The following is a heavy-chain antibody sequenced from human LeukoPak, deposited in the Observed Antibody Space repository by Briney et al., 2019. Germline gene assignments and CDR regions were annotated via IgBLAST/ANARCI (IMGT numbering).Heavy chain of an antibody. CDR1: GGSFSGYY. J-gene: IGHJ4*02. V-gene: IGHV4-34*01. D-gene: IGHD3-10*01. CDR2: INHSGST. CDR3: ARSGVRGVIILYYFDY. Sequence: SETLSLTCAVYGGSFSGYYWSWIRQPPGKGLEWIGEINHSGSTNYNPSLKSRVTISVDTSKNQFSLKLSSVTAADTAVYYCARSGVRGVIILYYFDYWGQGTLVTVSS.